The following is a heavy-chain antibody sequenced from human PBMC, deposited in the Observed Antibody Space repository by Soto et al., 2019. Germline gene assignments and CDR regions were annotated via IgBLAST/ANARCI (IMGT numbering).Heavy chain of an antibody. CDR3: ARPRYDGSGTPFDH. D-gene: IGHD3-22*01. CDR1: GFTFSSYW. V-gene: IGHV3-74*01. J-gene: IGHJ4*02. Sequence: EVQLVESGGALVQPGGSLRLSCAASGFTFSSYWMHWVRQAPGKGLVWVSRINGDGSTTTYADSVKGRFIISRDNAKNMLNLQMNSLTAEDTAVYYCARPRYDGSGTPFDHWGQGTLGTVSS. CDR2: INGDGSTT.